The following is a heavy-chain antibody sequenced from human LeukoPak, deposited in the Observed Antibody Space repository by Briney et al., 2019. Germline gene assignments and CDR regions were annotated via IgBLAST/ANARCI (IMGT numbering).Heavy chain of an antibody. D-gene: IGHD3-22*01. CDR3: ASDRQYDSSGPEALWHHYMDV. Sequence: GSLRLSCAASGFTFSSYEMNWVRQSPGKGLEWIGEINNSGTTNYNPSLKSRVTISIDTSKNQFSLILTSVTAADMAVYYCASDRQYDSSGPEALWHHYMDVWGKGATVTVSS. J-gene: IGHJ6*03. V-gene: IGHV4-34*01. CDR1: GFTFSSYE. CDR2: INNSGTT.